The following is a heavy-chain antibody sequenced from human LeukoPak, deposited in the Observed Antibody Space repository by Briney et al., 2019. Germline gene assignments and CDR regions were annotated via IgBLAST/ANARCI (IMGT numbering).Heavy chain of an antibody. CDR3: AYSSSWYAGYYGMDV. J-gene: IGHJ6*04. D-gene: IGHD6-13*01. V-gene: IGHV1-18*04. Sequence: GASVKVSCKASGYTFTSYGISRVRQAPGQGLEWMGWISAYNGNTNYAQKLQGRVTMTTDTSTSTAYMELRSLRSDDTAVYYCAYSSSWYAGYYGMDVWGKGTTVTVSS. CDR2: ISAYNGNT. CDR1: GYTFTSYG.